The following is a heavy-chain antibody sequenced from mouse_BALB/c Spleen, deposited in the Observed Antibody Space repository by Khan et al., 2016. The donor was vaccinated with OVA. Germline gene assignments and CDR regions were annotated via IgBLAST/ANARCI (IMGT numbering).Heavy chain of an antibody. D-gene: IGHD1-2*01. CDR2: IWGDGST. V-gene: IGHV2-3*01. Sequence: VQLQQPGPGLVAPSQSLSITCTVSGFSLTSYGVNWVRQPPGKGLEWLGVIWGDGSTNYHSTLMSRLSISKDNSQSQVFLKLSSLQTDDTATYYCAKWGTANYYAMDYWGQGTSVTVSS. CDR3: AKWGTANYYAMDY. CDR1: GFSLTSYG. J-gene: IGHJ4*01.